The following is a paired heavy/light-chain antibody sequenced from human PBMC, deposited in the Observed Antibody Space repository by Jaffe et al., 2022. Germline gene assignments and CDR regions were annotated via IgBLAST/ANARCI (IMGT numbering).Light chain of an antibody. CDR3: QQRSNWART. CDR2: DAS. V-gene: IGKV3-11*01. Sequence: EIVLTQSPATLSLSPGERATLSCRASQSVSSYLAWYQQKPGQAPRLLIYDASNRATGIPARFSGSGSGTDFTLTISSLEPEDFAVYYCQQRSNWARTFGQGTKVEIK. J-gene: IGKJ1*01. CDR1: QSVSSY.
Heavy chain of an antibody. J-gene: IGHJ6*03. V-gene: IGHV1-18*01. D-gene: IGHD4-4*01. CDR3: ARDTSMTTVTTTYYYYYMDV. CDR2: ISAYNGNT. CDR1: GYTFTSYG. Sequence: QVQLVQSGAEVKKPGASVKVSCKASGYTFTSYGISWVRQAPGQGLEWMGWISAYNGNTNYAQKLQGRVTMTTDTSTSTAYMELRSLRSDDTAVYYCARDTSMTTVTTTYYYYYMDVWGKGTTVTVSS.